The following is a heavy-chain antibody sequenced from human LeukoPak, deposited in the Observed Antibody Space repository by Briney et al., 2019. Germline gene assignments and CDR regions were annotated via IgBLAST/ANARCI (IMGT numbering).Heavy chain of an antibody. CDR3: ARDSRDSLGSEFAF. Sequence: ASVRVSCKASGYTFTNYGISWVRQAPGQGLEWMGWVSADTGSTRFAQKFQGRVILSTDTSTSTAYTELRSLTSDDTAFFYCARDSRDSLGSEFAFWGQGTLVTVSS. CDR2: VSADTGST. CDR1: GYTFTNYG. J-gene: IGHJ4*02. V-gene: IGHV1-18*01. D-gene: IGHD3-10*01.